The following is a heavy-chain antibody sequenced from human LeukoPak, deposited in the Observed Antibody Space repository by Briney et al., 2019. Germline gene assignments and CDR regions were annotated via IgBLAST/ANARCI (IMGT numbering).Heavy chain of an antibody. J-gene: IGHJ3*02. V-gene: IGHV4-59*01. CDR2: IYYSGST. CDR3: ARESNLFGVADDAFDI. CDR1: GGSIGSYY. Sequence: SETLSLTCTVSGGSIGSYYWSWIRQPPGKGLEWIGYIYYSGSTNYNPSLKSRVTISVDTSKNQFSLKLSSVTAADTAVYYCARESNLFGVADDAFDIWGQGTMVTVSS. D-gene: IGHD3-3*01.